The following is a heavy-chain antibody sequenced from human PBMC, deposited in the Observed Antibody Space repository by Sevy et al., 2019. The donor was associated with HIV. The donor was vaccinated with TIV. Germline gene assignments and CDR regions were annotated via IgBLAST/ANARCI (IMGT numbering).Heavy chain of an antibody. CDR3: GRGRLFNGPRMASMVRELGY. CDR1: GYTFTSYA. Sequence: ASVKVSCKASGYTFTSYAMNWVRQAPGQGLERMGWINTNTGNPTYAQGFTGRFVFSLDTSVSTSFLQISSLKSEETAVYYCGRGRLFNGPRMASMVRELGYWGQGTLVTVSS. V-gene: IGHV7-4-1*02. CDR2: INTNTGNP. D-gene: IGHD3-10*02. J-gene: IGHJ4*02.